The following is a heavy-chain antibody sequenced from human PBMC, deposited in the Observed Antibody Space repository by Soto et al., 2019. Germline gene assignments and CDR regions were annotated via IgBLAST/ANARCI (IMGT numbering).Heavy chain of an antibody. CDR1: GYTFTSYA. CDR2: INAGNGNT. D-gene: IGHD6-13*01. J-gene: IGHJ6*02. CDR3: ARDVAAGTRYYYYYGMDV. V-gene: IGHV1-3*01. Sequence: ASVKVSCKASGYTFTSYAMHWVRQAPGQRLEWMGWINAGNGNTKYSQKFQGRVTITRDTSASTAYMELSSLRSEDTAVYYCARDVAAGTRYYYYYGMDVWGQGTTVTVSS.